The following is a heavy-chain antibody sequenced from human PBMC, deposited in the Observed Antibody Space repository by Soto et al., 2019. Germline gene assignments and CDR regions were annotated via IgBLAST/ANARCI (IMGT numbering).Heavy chain of an antibody. V-gene: IGHV3-30*18. J-gene: IGHJ6*02. CDR1: GFTFSSFG. D-gene: IGHD2-15*01. CDR2: ISYDGSNE. Sequence: SLRLSCAASGFTFSSFGMHWVRQAPGKGLEWVTLISYDGSNEYYADSVRGRFTISRDNSKNTMYLQMNSLRGEDTAVYYCAKDGTHCSGGSCYGMDVWGQGTTVTVSS. CDR3: AKDGTHCSGGSCYGMDV.